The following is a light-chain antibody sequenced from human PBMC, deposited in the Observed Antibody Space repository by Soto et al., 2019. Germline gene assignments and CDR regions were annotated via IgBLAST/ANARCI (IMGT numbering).Light chain of an antibody. CDR3: AAWEDSLNGVV. Sequence: QLVLTQPPSASGTPGQRVTIACSGSSSNIGSTTVKWYQQLPGTAPKLLIYNNNQRPSGVPDRFSGSKSGTSASLAISGRQSEDEADDYCAAWEDSLNGVVFGGGTKLTVL. J-gene: IGLJ3*02. V-gene: IGLV1-44*01. CDR2: NNN. CDR1: SSNIGSTT.